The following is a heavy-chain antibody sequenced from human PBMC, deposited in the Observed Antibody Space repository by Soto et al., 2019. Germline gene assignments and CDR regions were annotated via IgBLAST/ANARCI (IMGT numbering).Heavy chain of an antibody. V-gene: IGHV1-18*01. D-gene: IGHD2-15*01. CDR1: GYTFTSYG. Sequence: QVQLVQSGAEVKKPGASVKVSCKASGYTFTSYGISWVRQAPGQGLEWMGWISAYNGNTNYAQKRQGRVTMTTDPSTSTAYMELRSLRSDDTAVYYCARGTCSGGSCTAPNWFDPWGQGTLVTVSS. J-gene: IGHJ5*02. CDR2: ISAYNGNT. CDR3: ARGTCSGGSCTAPNWFDP.